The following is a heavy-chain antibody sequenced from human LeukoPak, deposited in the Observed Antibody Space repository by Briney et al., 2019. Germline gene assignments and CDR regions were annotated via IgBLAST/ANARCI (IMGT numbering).Heavy chain of an antibody. CDR1: GYTFTGYY. Sequence: GASVKVSCKASGYTFTGYYMHWVRQAPGQGLEWMGRINPNSGGTNYAQKFQGRVTMTRDTSISTAYMELSRLRSYDTAVYYCARDYSGSSNWFDPWGQGTLVTVSS. J-gene: IGHJ5*02. CDR3: ARDYSGSSNWFDP. V-gene: IGHV1-2*06. D-gene: IGHD1-26*01. CDR2: INPNSGGT.